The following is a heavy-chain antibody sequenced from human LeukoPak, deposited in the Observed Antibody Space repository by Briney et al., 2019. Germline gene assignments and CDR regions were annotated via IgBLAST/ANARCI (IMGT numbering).Heavy chain of an antibody. J-gene: IGHJ4*02. D-gene: IGHD4-17*01. CDR3: ARREGYGDYAIYFDY. CDR2: IYYSGST. Sequence: SETLSLTCTVSGGSITRSSYYWGWIRQPPGKGLEWIGSIYYSGSTYYNPSLESRVTISVDTSKNQFSLKLSSVTAADTAVYYCARREGYGDYAIYFDYWGQGTLVTVSS. CDR1: GGSITRSSYY. V-gene: IGHV4-39*01.